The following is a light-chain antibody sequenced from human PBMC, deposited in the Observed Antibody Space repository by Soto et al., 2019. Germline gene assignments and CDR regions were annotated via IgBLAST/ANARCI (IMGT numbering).Light chain of an antibody. Sequence: DIQMTQSPSTLVRFVGDRVTITCRASQDISNWLAWYQQKPGKAPKLLIYKASTLASGVPSRFSGSGSGTEFSLTISSLQPEDSATYYCQEYNNYSGTFGQGTKVEI. V-gene: IGKV1-5*03. J-gene: IGKJ1*01. CDR1: QDISNW. CDR3: QEYNNYSGT. CDR2: KAS.